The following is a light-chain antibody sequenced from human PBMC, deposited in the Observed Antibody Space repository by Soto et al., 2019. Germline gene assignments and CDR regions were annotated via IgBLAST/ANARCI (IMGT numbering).Light chain of an antibody. Sequence: DIQMTQSPSSLSASLGDRVTITCLACQSINNYLNWYQQEEGKAPKLLIYAATSLQSGVPSRFSGSGSGTEFTLTISSLQPGDFATYYCQQSYNSPYTFGLGTKLEIK. V-gene: IGKV1-39*01. J-gene: IGKJ2*01. CDR1: QSINNY. CDR3: QQSYNSPYT. CDR2: AAT.